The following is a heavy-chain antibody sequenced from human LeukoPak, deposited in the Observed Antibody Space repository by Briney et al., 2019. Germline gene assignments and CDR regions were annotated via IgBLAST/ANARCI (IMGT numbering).Heavy chain of an antibody. CDR1: GFTFDDYA. Sequence: GGSLRLSCAASGFTFDDYAMHWVRQAPGKGLEWVSGISWNSGSIVYADSVKGRFTISRDNAKNSLYLQMNSLRAEDTALYYCARRVGATTFDYWGQGTLVTVSS. J-gene: IGHJ4*02. D-gene: IGHD1-26*01. CDR3: ARRVGATTFDY. V-gene: IGHV3-9*01. CDR2: ISWNSGSI.